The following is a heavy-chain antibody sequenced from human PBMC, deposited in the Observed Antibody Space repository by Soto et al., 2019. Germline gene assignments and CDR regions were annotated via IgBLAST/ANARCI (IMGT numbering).Heavy chain of an antibody. Sequence: SEILSLTCTVSGASVSSGSYYWSWIRQPPGKGLEWIGHIYYSGSTSYNPSLKSRVTMSVDTSKNQFSLKLTSVTAADTAVYYCAGRYYDSSGYDPVYYFDYWGQGTLVTVSS. J-gene: IGHJ4*02. CDR3: AGRYYDSSGYDPVYYFDY. CDR1: GASVSSGSYY. D-gene: IGHD3-22*01. CDR2: IYYSGST. V-gene: IGHV4-61*01.